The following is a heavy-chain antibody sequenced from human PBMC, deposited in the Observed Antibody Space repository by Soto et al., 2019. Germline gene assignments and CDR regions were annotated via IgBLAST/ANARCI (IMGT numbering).Heavy chain of an antibody. V-gene: IGHV4-59*01. CDR1: GGSISSYY. J-gene: IGHJ4*02. Sequence: QVQLQESGPGLVKPSETLSLTCTVSGGSISSYYWSWIRQPPGKGLEWIGYIYYSGSTNYNPSLKIRVTISVDTSKNQFSLKLSSVTAADTAVYYCARTYVDSFDYWGQGTLVTVSS. CDR3: ARTYVDSFDY. CDR2: IYYSGST. D-gene: IGHD3-16*01.